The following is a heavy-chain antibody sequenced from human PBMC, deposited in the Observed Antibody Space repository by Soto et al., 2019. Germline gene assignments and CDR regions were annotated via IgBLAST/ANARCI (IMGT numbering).Heavy chain of an antibody. CDR2: IYYSGST. CDR1: GGSISSSSYY. V-gene: IGHV4-39*01. Sequence: QLLESGPGLVKPSETLSLTCTVSGGSISSSSYYWGWIRQPPGKGLEWIGSIYYSGSTYYNPSLKSRVTISVDTSKNQFSLKLSSVTAADTAVYYCARVSAGFGELLPQPLSYGMDVWGQGTTVTVSS. CDR3: ARVSAGFGELLPQPLSYGMDV. D-gene: IGHD3-10*01. J-gene: IGHJ6*02.